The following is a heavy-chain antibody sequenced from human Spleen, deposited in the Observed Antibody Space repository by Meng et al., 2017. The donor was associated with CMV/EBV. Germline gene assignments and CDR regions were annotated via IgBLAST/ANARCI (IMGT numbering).Heavy chain of an antibody. CDR1: GFTFSSYG. J-gene: IGHJ4*02. CDR3: AKDRTAVAGTPLDF. CDR2: IQYDGSNK. Sequence: GGSLRLSCAASGFTFSSYGMHWVRQAPGKGLEWVAFIQYDGSNKYYADSVKGRFTISRDNSKNTLYLQMNSLRAEDTAVYYCAKDRTAVAGTPLDFWGQGTLVTVSS. D-gene: IGHD6-19*01. V-gene: IGHV3-30*02.